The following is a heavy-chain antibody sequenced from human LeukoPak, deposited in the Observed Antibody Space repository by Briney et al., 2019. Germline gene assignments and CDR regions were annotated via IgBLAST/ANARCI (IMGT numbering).Heavy chain of an antibody. CDR2: FDPEDGET. D-gene: IGHD5-18*01. Sequence: ASVKVSCKVSGYTLTELSMHCVRHAPGKGGEWRGGFDPEDGETIYEQTFQGRVSMTEDTSTDTAYMELSSLRSEDTAVYFCAPPARGYSYGTFDYWGQGTLVTVSS. V-gene: IGHV1-24*01. J-gene: IGHJ4*02. CDR1: GYTLTELS. CDR3: APPARGYSYGTFDY.